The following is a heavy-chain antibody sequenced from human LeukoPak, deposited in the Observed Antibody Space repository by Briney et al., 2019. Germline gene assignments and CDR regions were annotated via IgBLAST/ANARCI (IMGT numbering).Heavy chain of an antibody. D-gene: IGHD6-6*01. CDR2: ISSSSSYI. V-gene: IGHV3-21*01. CDR3: ARESYIAARLQGGINYFDY. CDR1: GFTFSNYS. Sequence: PGGSLRLSCAASGFTFSNYSMNWVRQAPGKGLEWVSSISSSSSYIYYADSVKGRFTISRDNAKNSLYLQMNSLRAEDTAVYYCARESYIAARLQGGINYFDYWGQGTLVTVSS. J-gene: IGHJ4*02.